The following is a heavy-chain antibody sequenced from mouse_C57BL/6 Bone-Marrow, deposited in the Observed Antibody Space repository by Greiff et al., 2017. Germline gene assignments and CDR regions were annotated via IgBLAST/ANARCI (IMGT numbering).Heavy chain of an antibody. CDR3: AYYDY. CDR2: INPSGGYT. D-gene: IGHD1-1*01. J-gene: IGHJ2*01. V-gene: IGHV1-7*01. Sequence: QVQLKESGAELAQPGASVKLSCKASGYTFTSYWMHWVQQRPGQGLEWIGYINPSGGYTKYNHKFKDKATLTADKSSSTAYMQLSSLAYEDSAVYDCAYYDYWGQGTTLTVSS. CDR1: GYTFTSYW.